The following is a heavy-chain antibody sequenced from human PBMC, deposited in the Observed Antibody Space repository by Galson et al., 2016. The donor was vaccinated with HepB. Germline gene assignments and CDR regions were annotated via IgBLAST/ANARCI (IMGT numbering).Heavy chain of an antibody. CDR1: GFTFDDYA. Sequence: SLRLSCAATGFTFDDYAMHWVRQAPGKGLEWVSGISWNRDTMGYADSVKGRFTISRDNAKNSLYLEMNSLRAEDTALYYCAKDIRGDGYISEAFDIWGQGTMVTVSS. CDR3: AKDIRGDGYISEAFDI. CDR2: ISWNRDTM. V-gene: IGHV3-9*01. D-gene: IGHD5-24*01. J-gene: IGHJ3*02.